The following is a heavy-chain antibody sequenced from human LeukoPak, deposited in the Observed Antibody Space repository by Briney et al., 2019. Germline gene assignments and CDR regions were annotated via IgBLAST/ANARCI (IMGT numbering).Heavy chain of an antibody. V-gene: IGHV5-51*01. CDR3: ARRVHSSSWYEDY. CDR1: GYSFTSYW. J-gene: IGHJ4*02. D-gene: IGHD6-13*01. CDR2: IYPGDSDT. Sequence: GESLQISCQGSGYSFTSYWIGWVRQLPGKGLEWMGIIYPGDSDTRYSPSFQGQVTISADKSISTAYLQWSSLKASDTAMYYCARRVHSSSWYEDYWGQGTLVTVSS.